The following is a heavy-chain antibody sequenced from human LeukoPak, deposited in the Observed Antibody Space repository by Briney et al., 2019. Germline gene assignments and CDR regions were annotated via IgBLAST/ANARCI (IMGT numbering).Heavy chain of an antibody. D-gene: IGHD6-13*01. CDR1: GGSFSGYY. Sequence: SETLSLTCAVYGGSFSGYYWSWIRQPPGKGLEWIGEINHSGSTNYNPSLKSRVTISVDTSKNQFSLKLSSVTAADTAVYYCARRPRSYSSSWLTNWGQGTPVTVSS. J-gene: IGHJ4*02. CDR3: ARRPRSYSSSWLTN. V-gene: IGHV4-34*01. CDR2: INHSGST.